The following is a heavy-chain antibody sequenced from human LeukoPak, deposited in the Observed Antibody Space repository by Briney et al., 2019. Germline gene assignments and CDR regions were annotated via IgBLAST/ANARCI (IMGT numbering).Heavy chain of an antibody. CDR2: INHSGST. V-gene: IGHV4-34*01. CDR3: ARGAAAGSSNWFDP. CDR1: GASFSGYY. Sequence: SETLSLTCAGYGASFSGYYWSWIRQPPGKGLEWIGEINHSGSTNYNPSLKSRVAISVDTSKNQFSLKLSSVTAADTAVYYCARGAAAGSSNWFDPWGQGTLVTVSS. D-gene: IGHD6-13*01. J-gene: IGHJ5*02.